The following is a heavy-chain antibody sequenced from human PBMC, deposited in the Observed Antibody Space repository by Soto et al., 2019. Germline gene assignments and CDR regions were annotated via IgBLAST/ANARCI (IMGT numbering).Heavy chain of an antibody. J-gene: IGHJ6*03. CDR1: GGSISSYY. CDR2: IYYSGST. Sequence: SETLSLTCTVSGGSISSYYWSWIRQPPGKGLEWIGYIYYSGSTNYNPSLKSRVTISVDTSKNQFSLKLSSVTAADTAVYYCASTVDTAMGPNYYYYYMDVWGKGTTVTVSS. V-gene: IGHV4-59*08. CDR3: ASTVDTAMGPNYYYYYMDV. D-gene: IGHD5-18*01.